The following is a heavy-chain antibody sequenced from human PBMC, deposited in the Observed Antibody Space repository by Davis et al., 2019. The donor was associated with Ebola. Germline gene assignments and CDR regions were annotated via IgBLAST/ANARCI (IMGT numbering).Heavy chain of an antibody. CDR3: TRVIDGDYDGN. V-gene: IGHV3-21*01. CDR2: ISSSSTYI. D-gene: IGHD4-17*01. J-gene: IGHJ4*02. Sequence: PGGSLRLSCAASGFTFSSYEMNWVRQAPGKGLEWVSSISSSSTYIYSTDSLKGRFTISRDNVKNSLYLQMNSLRVEDTAVYYCTRVIDGDYDGNWGQGTLVTVSS. CDR1: GFTFSSYE.